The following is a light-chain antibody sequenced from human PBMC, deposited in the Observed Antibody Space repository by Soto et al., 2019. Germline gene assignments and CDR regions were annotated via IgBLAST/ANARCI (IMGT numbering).Light chain of an antibody. CDR1: QGISSY. CDR3: QQLTTLPLT. J-gene: IGKJ4*01. V-gene: IGKV1-9*01. CDR2: AAS. Sequence: EIQVNMSASFLSATVGNRVTITCRASQGISSYLAWYQQKPGKAPKLLIYAASTLQSGVPSRFSGSESGTEFTLTISSLQPEDFATYYCQQLTTLPLTFSGVTKVDIK.